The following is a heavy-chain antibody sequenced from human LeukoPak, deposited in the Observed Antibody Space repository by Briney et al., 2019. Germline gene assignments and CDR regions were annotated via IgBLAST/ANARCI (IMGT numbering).Heavy chain of an antibody. CDR3: ARAIHFAYDY. Sequence: GGSLRLSCAVSGVTFSDQYMDWVRQAPGKGLEWVGRTKNKGNSYSTEYAASVKGRFTISRDDSENSLFLQMNSLKTEDTAVYYCARAIHFAYDYWGQGTLVTVSS. CDR1: GVTFSDQY. J-gene: IGHJ4*02. D-gene: IGHD2/OR15-2a*01. V-gene: IGHV3-72*01. CDR2: TKNKGNSYST.